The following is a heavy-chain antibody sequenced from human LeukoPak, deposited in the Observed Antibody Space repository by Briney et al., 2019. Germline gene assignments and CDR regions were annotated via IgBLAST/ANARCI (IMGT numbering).Heavy chain of an antibody. D-gene: IGHD1-26*01. CDR3: ARDSEVDSGSYYGVSDH. Sequence: GASVKVSCKASGYTFTGYYMHWVRQAPGQGLEWMGWINPNSGGTNYAQKFQGRVTMTRDTSISTAYMELSRLRSDDTAVYYCARDSEVDSGSYYGVSDHWGQGTLVAVSS. J-gene: IGHJ4*02. CDR2: INPNSGGT. CDR1: GYTFTGYY. V-gene: IGHV1-2*02.